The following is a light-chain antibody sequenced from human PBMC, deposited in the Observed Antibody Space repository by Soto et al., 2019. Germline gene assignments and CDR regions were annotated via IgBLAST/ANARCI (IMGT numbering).Light chain of an antibody. CDR2: EVS. CDR3: CSYAGSSTVV. Sequence: QSALTQPASVSGSPGQSITISCTGTSSDVRSYNLVSWYQQHPGKAPKVMIYEVSKRPSGVSNRFSGSKSGNTASLTISGLQAEDEADYYCCSYAGSSTVVFGGGTKLTVL. J-gene: IGLJ2*01. CDR1: SSDVRSYNL. V-gene: IGLV2-23*02.